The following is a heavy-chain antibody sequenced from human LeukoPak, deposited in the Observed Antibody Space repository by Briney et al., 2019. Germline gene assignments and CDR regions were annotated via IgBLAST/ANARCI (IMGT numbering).Heavy chain of an antibody. CDR1: GGTFSSYA. J-gene: IGHJ4*02. Sequence: ASVKVSRKASGGTFSSYAISWVRQAPGQGLEWMGGIIPIFGTANYAQKFQGRVTITADESTSTAYMELSSLRSEDTAVYYCARDLAPSIVVVPAAMGAYWGQGTLVTVSS. V-gene: IGHV1-69*13. D-gene: IGHD2-2*01. CDR2: IIPIFGTA. CDR3: ARDLAPSIVVVPAAMGAY.